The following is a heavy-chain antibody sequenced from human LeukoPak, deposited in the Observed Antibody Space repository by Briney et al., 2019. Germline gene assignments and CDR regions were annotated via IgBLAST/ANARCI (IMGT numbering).Heavy chain of an antibody. J-gene: IGHJ4*02. V-gene: IGHV4-34*01. CDR2: INHSGST. D-gene: IGHD1-26*01. Sequence: SETLSLTCAVYGGSFSGYYWSWIRQPPGKGLEWIGEINHSGSTNYNPSLKSRVTISVDTSKNQFSLKLSSVTAADTAVYYCARVVGATQYYFDYWGQGTLVTVSS. CDR3: ARVVGATQYYFDY. CDR1: GGSFSGYY.